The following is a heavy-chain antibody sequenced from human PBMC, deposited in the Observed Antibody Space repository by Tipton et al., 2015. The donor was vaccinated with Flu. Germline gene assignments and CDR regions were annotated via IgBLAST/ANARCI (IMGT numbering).Heavy chain of an antibody. CDR2: IYYGGST. CDR1: GYSISSNYY. CDR3: AREHGYHVF. V-gene: IGHV4-38-2*02. D-gene: IGHD5-18*01. J-gene: IGHJ4*02. Sequence: LRLSCTVSGYSISSNYYWGWIRQSPGKGLEWIGTIYYGGSTYYNPSLKSRVTISLDMSKSQFSLQLTSVTAADTAVYFCAREHGYHVFWGQGKLVTVSS.